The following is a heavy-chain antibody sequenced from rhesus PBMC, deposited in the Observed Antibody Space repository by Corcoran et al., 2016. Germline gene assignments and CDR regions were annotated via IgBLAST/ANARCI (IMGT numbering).Heavy chain of an antibody. D-gene: IGHD6-43*01. J-gene: IGHJ4*01. V-gene: IGHV3-103*01. CDR3: ARGTAAHDY. CDR2: INSWGGST. CDR1: GFTFSSYA. Sequence: EVQLVETGGGLVQPGGSLRLSCSASGFTFSSYAMQWVRQAPGKGLEWISAINSWGGSTYYADSVKGRFTIARDNSKNTLSLQMNSLRAEDTAVYYCARGTAAHDYWGQGVLVTVSS.